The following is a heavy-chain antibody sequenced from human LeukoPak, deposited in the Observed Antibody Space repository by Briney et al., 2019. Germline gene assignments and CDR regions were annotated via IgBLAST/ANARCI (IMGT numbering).Heavy chain of an antibody. Sequence: SETLSLACAVYGGSFRGYYWSWIRQPPGKGLEWIGEINHSGSTNYNPSLKSRVTISVDTSKNQFSLKLSSVTAADTAVYYCARVVEMGATSRSGDFDYWGQGTLVTVSS. J-gene: IGHJ4*02. D-gene: IGHD1-26*01. CDR3: ARVVEMGATSRSGDFDY. CDR2: INHSGST. V-gene: IGHV4-34*01. CDR1: GGSFRGYY.